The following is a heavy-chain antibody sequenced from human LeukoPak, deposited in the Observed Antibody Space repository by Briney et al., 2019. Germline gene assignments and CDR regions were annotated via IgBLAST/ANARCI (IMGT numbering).Heavy chain of an antibody. CDR2: INHSGST. Sequence: SETLSLTCAVYGGSFSGYYWSWIRQPPGKGLEWIGEINHSGSTNYNPSLKSRVTISVDTSKNQFSLKLSSVTAADTAAYYCARGSRYYGSLWFDPWGQGTLVTVSS. V-gene: IGHV4-34*01. CDR1: GGSFSGYY. D-gene: IGHD3-10*01. CDR3: ARGSRYYGSLWFDP. J-gene: IGHJ5*02.